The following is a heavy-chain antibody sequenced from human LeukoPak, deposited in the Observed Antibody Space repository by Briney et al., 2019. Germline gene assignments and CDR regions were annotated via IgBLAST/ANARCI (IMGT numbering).Heavy chain of an antibody. CDR1: GYTFTGYY. J-gene: IGHJ6*02. D-gene: IGHD6-13*01. CDR3: ARGIAAAGAPSYYYYYYGMDV. CDR2: INPNSGGT. Sequence: ASVKVSCKASGYTFTGYYMHWVRQAPGQGLEWMGWINPNSGGTNYAQKFQGWVTMTRDTSISTAYMELSRLRSDDTAVYYCARGIAAAGAPSYYYYYYGMDVWGQGTTVTVSS. V-gene: IGHV1-2*04.